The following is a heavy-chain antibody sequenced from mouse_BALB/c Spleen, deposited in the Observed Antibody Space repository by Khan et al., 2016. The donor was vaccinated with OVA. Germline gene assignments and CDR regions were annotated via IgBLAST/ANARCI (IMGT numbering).Heavy chain of an antibody. V-gene: IGHV3-2*02. CDR1: GYPITSGYG. CDR3: ARTAKIKY. CDR2: ISYSGST. Sequence: EVQLQESGPGLVKPSQSLSLTCTVTGYPITSGYGWNWIRQFPGNKLEWMGYISYSGSTNYNPSLKSRISITRDTSKNQFFLQLNSVTTEDTATYYRARTAKIKYWGQGTNLTVSS. J-gene: IGHJ2*01. D-gene: IGHD1-2*01.